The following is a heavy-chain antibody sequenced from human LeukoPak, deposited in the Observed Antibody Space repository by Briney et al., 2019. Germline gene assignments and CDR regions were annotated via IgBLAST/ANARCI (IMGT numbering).Heavy chain of an antibody. CDR2: IGTAGDT. CDR3: AREDWAKGNAFDI. CDR1: AFTFRSYA. J-gene: IGHJ3*02. Sequence: PAPSLRLPCAASAFTFRSYAIHWVRQATGKRLQWVSAIGTAGDTYYPGSVKGRFTISRENAKNSLYLQMNSLRAGDTAVYYCAREDWAKGNAFDIWGQGTMVTVSS. V-gene: IGHV3-13*01. D-gene: IGHD3/OR15-3a*01.